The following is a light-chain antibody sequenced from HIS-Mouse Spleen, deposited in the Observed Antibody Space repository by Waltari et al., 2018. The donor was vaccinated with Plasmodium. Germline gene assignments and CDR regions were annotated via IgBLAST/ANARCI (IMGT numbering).Light chain of an antibody. CDR1: SSDVGSYNL. Sequence: QSALTQPASVSGSPGQSITISCTGTSSDVGSYNLVSWYQQHPGKAPKLMIYEGSKRPSGVSNRVSGSKSGNTASLIISGLQAEDEADYYCCSYAGSSTFVVFGGGTKLTVL. J-gene: IGLJ2*01. V-gene: IGLV2-23*03. CDR3: CSYAGSSTFVV. CDR2: EGS.